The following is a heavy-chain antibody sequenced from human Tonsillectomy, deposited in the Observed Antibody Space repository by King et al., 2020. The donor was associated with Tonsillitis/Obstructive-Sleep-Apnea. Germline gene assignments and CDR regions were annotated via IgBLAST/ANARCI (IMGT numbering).Heavy chain of an antibody. CDR2: IVVGSGNA. CDR3: AADQNYDYVWGSSPVDAFDI. Sequence: QQQLVQSGPEVKKPGTSVKVSCKASGFTFTSSAVQWVRQARGQRLEWIGWIVVGSGNANYAQKFQERVTITRDMSTSTVYMELSSLRSEDTAVYYCAADQNYDYVWGSSPVDAFDIWGQGTMVTVSS. J-gene: IGHJ3*02. CDR1: GFTFTSSA. D-gene: IGHD3-16*01. V-gene: IGHV1-58*01.